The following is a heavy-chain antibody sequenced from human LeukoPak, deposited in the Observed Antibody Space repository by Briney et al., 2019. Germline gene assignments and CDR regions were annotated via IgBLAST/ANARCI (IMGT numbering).Heavy chain of an antibody. CDR1: GFTVSSNS. D-gene: IGHD4-17*01. CDR2: IYSDNT. CDR3: AGGTYSMTTVD. Sequence: GGSLRLSCTVSGFTVSSNSMSWVRQAPGKGLEWVSFIYSDNTHYSDSVKGRFTISRDNAKNSLYLQMNSLRAEDTAVYYCAGGTYSMTTVDWGQGTMVTVSS. J-gene: IGHJ3*01. V-gene: IGHV3-53*01.